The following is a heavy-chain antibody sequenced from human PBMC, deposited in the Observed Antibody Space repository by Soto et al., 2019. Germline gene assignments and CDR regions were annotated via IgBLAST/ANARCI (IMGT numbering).Heavy chain of an antibody. Sequence: ASVKVSCKTSGYTFTSYDINWVRQATGQGLEWMGWMNPNSGNTGYAQKFQGRVTMTRNTSISTAYMELSSLRSEDTAMYYCARGLEWSWSLDPWGQGTLVTVSS. CDR3: ARGLEWSWSLDP. CDR2: MNPNSGNT. CDR1: GYTFTSYD. V-gene: IGHV1-8*01. J-gene: IGHJ5*02. D-gene: IGHD3-3*01.